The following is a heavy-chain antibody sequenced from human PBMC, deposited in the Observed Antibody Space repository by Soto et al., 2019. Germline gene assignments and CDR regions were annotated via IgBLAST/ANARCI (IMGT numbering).Heavy chain of an antibody. CDR3: ARLTSSGWSYYYGMDV. CDR2: TFYTSKWYF. CDR1: GDSVSSNSAL. D-gene: IGHD6-19*01. J-gene: IGHJ6*02. Sequence: PSQTLSLTCAISGDSVSSNSALWNWIRQSPSRGLEWLGRTFYTSKWYFDYALSVKSRLTINADTSKNQFSLQLTFVTPEDTVFYYCARLTSSGWSYYYGMDVWGLGTTVTVSS. V-gene: IGHV6-1*01.